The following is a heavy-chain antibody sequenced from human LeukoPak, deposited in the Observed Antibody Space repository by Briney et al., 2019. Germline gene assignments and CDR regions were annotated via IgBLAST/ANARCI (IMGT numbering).Heavy chain of an antibody. CDR2: IIPILGIA. V-gene: IGHV1-69*04. CDR1: GGTFSSYA. D-gene: IGHD1-26*01. Sequence: SVTVSCKASGGTFSSYAISWVRQAPGQGLEWMGRIIPILGIANYAQKFQGRVTITADKSTSTAYMELSSLRSEDTAVYYCARDLQDSGSYPFDYWGQGTLVTVSS. CDR3: ARDLQDSGSYPFDY. J-gene: IGHJ4*02.